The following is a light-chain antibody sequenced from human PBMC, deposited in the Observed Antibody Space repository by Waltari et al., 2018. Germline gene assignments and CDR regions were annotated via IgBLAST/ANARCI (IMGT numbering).Light chain of an antibody. CDR2: GAS. CDR1: QTINSNH. J-gene: IGKJ1*01. V-gene: IGKV3-20*01. CDR3: QQYSASTGT. Sequence: EIVLTQSPGTMSLSPGDRAILSCRASQTINSNHLAWYQQKPGQAPRLLIHGASSRAIGIPDRFFGSGSGTDFTLTISRLEPEDSGVYYCQQYSASTGTFGQGTKMEIK.